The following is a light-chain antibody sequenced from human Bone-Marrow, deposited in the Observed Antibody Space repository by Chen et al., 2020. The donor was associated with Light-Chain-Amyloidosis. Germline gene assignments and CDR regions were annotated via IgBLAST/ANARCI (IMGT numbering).Light chain of an antibody. Sequence: SYVLTQPSSVSVAPGQTATIACGGNNIGSTSVPWYQQTPGQAPLLVVYDDSDRPSGIPERLAGSNSGNTATLTISRGEAGDEADYYCQVWDRGSDRPVFGGGTKLTVL. CDR2: DDS. CDR3: QVWDRGSDRPV. V-gene: IGLV3-21*02. J-gene: IGLJ3*02. CDR1: NIGSTS.